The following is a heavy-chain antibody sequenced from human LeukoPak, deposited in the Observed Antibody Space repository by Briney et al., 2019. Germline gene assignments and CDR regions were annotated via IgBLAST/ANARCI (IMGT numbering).Heavy chain of an antibody. CDR1: GYIFTSYW. CDR2: IYPGDSDT. J-gene: IGHJ4*02. CDR3: ARRRDYDSSGYYSNFDY. D-gene: IGHD3-22*01. Sequence: GESLKISCKGSGYIFTSYWIGWVRLMPGKGLEWMGIIYPGDSDTRYSPSFQGQVTISADKSISTAYLQWSSLKASDTAMYYCARRRDYDSSGYYSNFDYWGQGTLVTVSS. V-gene: IGHV5-51*01.